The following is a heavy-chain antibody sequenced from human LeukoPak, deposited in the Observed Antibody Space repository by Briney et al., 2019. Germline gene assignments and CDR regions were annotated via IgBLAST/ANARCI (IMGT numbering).Heavy chain of an antibody. V-gene: IGHV1-69*01. D-gene: IGHD3-22*01. J-gene: IGHJ4*02. CDR3: ARDGAYYDSSGYYNFFDY. CDR2: IIPIFGTA. Sequence: ASVKVSCKASGGXFSSYAMSWVRQAPGQGLEWLGGIIPIFGTANYAQKFQGRVTITADESTSTAYMELSSLRSEDMAVYYCARDGAYYDSSGYYNFFDYWGQGTLVTVSS. CDR1: GGXFSSYA.